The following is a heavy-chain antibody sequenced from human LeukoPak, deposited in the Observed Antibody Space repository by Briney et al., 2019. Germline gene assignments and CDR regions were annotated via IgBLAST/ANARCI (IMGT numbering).Heavy chain of an antibody. CDR2: IDPAGTDT. V-gene: IGHV3-7*01. Sequence: GGSLRLSCAASGFSFNSYWMTWVRQPPGRGLEWVANIDPAGTDTYHADPMKGRFTISRDNAKNLVYLQMNTLRAEDTAVYSCGRFGYVAGIDLWGQGTLVTVSS. CDR3: GRFGYVAGIDL. CDR1: GFSFNSYW. J-gene: IGHJ4*02. D-gene: IGHD6-19*01.